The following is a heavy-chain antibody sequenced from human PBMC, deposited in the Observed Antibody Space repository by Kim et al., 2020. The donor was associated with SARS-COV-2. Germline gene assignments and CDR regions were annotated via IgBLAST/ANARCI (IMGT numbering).Heavy chain of an antibody. D-gene: IGHD3-3*01. CDR3: ARGKSVVFGVVIIAPYYFDY. CDR2: INTNTGNP. J-gene: IGHJ4*02. CDR1: GYTFTSYA. V-gene: IGHV7-4-1*02. Sequence: ASVKVSCKASGYTFTSYAMNWVRQAPGQGLEWMGWINTNTGNPTYAQGFTGRFVFSLDTSVSTAYLQISSLKAEDTAVYYCARGKSVVFGVVIIAPYYFDYWGQGTLVTVSS.